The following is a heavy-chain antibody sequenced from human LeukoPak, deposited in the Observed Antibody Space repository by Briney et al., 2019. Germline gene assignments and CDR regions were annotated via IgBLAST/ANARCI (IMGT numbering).Heavy chain of an antibody. CDR1: GNSISSGDNY. CDR3: AREGGCYGSGSYDY. D-gene: IGHD3-10*01. J-gene: IGHJ4*02. CDR2: IYTSGST. V-gene: IGHV4-61*02. Sequence: SQTLSLTCTVSGNSISSGDNYWSWIRQPAGKGLEWIGRIYTSGSTNYNPSLKSRVTMSVDTSKNQFSLKLSSVTAADTAVYYCAREGGCYGSGSYDYWGQGTLVTVSS.